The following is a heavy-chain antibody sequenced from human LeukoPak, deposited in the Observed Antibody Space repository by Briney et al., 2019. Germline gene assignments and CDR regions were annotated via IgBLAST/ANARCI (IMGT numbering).Heavy chain of an antibody. Sequence: GGSLRLSCAASGFTFSSYAMSWVRQAPGKGLEWVSAISGSGGSTYYADSVKGRFTISRDNSKNTLYLQMNSLRAEDTAVYYCAKDAYYDFWSGGKMPPQRGLDDYWGQRTLVTVSS. CDR1: GFTFSSYA. CDR2: ISGSGGST. V-gene: IGHV3-23*01. J-gene: IGHJ4*02. D-gene: IGHD3-3*01. CDR3: AKDAYYDFWSGGKMPPQRGLDDY.